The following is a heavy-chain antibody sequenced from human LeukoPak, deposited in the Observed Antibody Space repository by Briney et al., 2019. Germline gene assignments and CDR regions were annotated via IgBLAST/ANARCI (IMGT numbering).Heavy chain of an antibody. CDR2: IKPDGSEA. J-gene: IGHJ3*02. Sequence: PGGSLRLSCGVSGFTFSDDWMTWVRQAPGKGLEWLASIKPDGSEAYYVDSVKGRFTTSRDNAKNSLYLQMNSLRAEGTAVYFCARVSNYIFDIWGQGTMVIVSS. CDR3: ARVSNYIFDI. CDR1: GFTFSDDW. D-gene: IGHD5-24*01. V-gene: IGHV3-7*01.